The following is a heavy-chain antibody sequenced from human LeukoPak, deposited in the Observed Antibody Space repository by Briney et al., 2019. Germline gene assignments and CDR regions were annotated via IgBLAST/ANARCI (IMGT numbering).Heavy chain of an antibody. J-gene: IGHJ4*02. CDR2: IKEDSTES. CDR3: ARAWGGPSCSGGNCYSGFDY. Sequence: GGSLRLSCAASGFTFSSYWMTWIRQAPGKGLEGGAHIKEDSTESRSVDSVKGRFTISRDNDKNSLYLKMNSLRAEDTAVYYCARAWGGPSCSGGNCYSGFDYWGQGTLVTVSS. D-gene: IGHD2-15*01. V-gene: IGHV3-7*01. CDR1: GFTFSSYW.